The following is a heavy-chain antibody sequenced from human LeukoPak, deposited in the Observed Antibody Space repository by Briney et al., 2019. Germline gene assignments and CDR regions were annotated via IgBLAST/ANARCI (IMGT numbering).Heavy chain of an antibody. J-gene: IGHJ5*02. CDR2: IYYSGST. Sequence: ASETLSLTCTVSGGSISSSSYYWGWIRQPPGKGLEWIGSIYYSGSTYYNPSLKSRVTISVDTSKNQFSLKLSSVTAADTAVYYCARVTVAGTMGWFDPWGQGTLVTVSS. D-gene: IGHD6-19*01. V-gene: IGHV4-39*07. CDR3: ARVTVAGTMGWFDP. CDR1: GGSISSSSYY.